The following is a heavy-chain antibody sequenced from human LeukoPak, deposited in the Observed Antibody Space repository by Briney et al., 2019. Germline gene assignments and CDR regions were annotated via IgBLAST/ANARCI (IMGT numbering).Heavy chain of an antibody. J-gene: IGHJ4*02. D-gene: IGHD6-6*01. Sequence: SETLSLTCAVYGGSFSGYYWSWIRQPPGKGLEWIGEINHSGSTNYNPSLKSRVTMSVDTSKNQFSLKLSSVTAADTAVYYCAVRIAARPFDYWGQGTLVTVSS. CDR2: INHSGST. CDR1: GGSFSGYY. CDR3: AVRIAARPFDY. V-gene: IGHV4-34*01.